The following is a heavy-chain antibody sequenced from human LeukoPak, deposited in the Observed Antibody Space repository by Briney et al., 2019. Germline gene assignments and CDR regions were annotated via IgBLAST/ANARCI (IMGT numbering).Heavy chain of an antibody. CDR1: GASINSTNW. CDR3: AREFNYYDSSGAILGGFDP. J-gene: IGHJ5*02. D-gene: IGHD3-22*01. V-gene: IGHV4-4*02. Sequence: SETLSLTCAVSGASINSTNWWSWVRQPPGKGLEWIGEIYHSGTTNYNPSLKSRVTISVDKSKNQFSLKLNSVTAADTAVYYCAREFNYYDSSGAILGGFDPWGQGTLVTVSS. CDR2: IYHSGTT.